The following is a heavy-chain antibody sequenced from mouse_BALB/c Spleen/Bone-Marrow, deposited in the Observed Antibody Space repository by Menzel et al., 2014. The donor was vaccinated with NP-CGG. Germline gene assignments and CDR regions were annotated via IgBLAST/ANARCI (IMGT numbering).Heavy chain of an antibody. CDR3: ARDSSGYFDY. V-gene: IGHV5-9-4*01. CDR1: GFTFSSYA. D-gene: IGHD3-1*01. J-gene: IGHJ2*01. CDR2: ISSGGSYT. Sequence: DVHLVESGGGLVKPGGSLKLSCAASGFTFSSYAMSWVRQSPEKRLEWVAEISSGGSYTYYPDTVTGRLTISRDNAKNTLYLEMSSLRSEDTAMYYCARDSSGYFDYWGQGTTLTVSS.